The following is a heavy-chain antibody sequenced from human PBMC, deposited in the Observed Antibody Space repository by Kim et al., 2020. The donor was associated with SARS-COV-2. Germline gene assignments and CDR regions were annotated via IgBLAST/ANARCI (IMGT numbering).Heavy chain of an antibody. CDR1: GFTFSSYA. D-gene: IGHD6-19*01. V-gene: IGHV3-23*01. CDR2: ISGSGGSK. J-gene: IGHJ4*02. Sequence: GGSLRLSCAASGFTFSSYAMSWVRQAPGKGLEWVSAISGSGGSKYNADSVKGRFTISRDNSKNTLYLQMTSLRAEDTAVYYCAKSEEQWLVAYYFDYWGQGTLVTVSS. CDR3: AKSEEQWLVAYYFDY.